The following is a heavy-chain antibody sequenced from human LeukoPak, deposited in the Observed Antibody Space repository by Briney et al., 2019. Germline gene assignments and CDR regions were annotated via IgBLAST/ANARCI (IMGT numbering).Heavy chain of an antibody. CDR2: IYYSGST. CDR3: ARTVPAATSFDH. D-gene: IGHD2-2*01. J-gene: IGHJ4*02. V-gene: IGHV4-31*03. Sequence: SQTLSLTCTVSGGSISSGGYYWSWIRQHPGKGLEWIGYIYYSGSTYYNPSLKSRVTISVDTSKNQFSLKLSSVTAADTAVYYYARTVPAATSFDHWGQGTLVTVSS. CDR1: GGSISSGGYY.